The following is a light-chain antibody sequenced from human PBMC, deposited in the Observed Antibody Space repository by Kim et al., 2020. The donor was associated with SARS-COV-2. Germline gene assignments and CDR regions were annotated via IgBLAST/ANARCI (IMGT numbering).Light chain of an antibody. CDR1: QSVSSN. Sequence: SVSPGESATLSCRASQSVSSNLAWYQHKPGQAPRLLIYAASTRATGVPARFSGSGSGTEFTLTISSLQSEYFAVYYCQQYNTWPLFGPGTKVDIK. V-gene: IGKV3-15*01. CDR2: AAS. J-gene: IGKJ3*01. CDR3: QQYNTWPL.